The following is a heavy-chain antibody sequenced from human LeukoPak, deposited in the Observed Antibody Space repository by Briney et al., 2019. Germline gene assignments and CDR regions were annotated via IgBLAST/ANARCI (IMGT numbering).Heavy chain of an antibody. CDR3: ARRLRLIDNWFDP. Sequence: SVKVSCKAAGGTFSSYAISWVGQAPGQGREWMGGIIPIFGTANYAQKFQGSVTITADESTSTAYMELSSLRSEDTAVYYCARRLRLIDNWFDPWGQGTLVTVSS. CDR1: GGTFSSYA. CDR2: IIPIFGTA. V-gene: IGHV1-69*13. D-gene: IGHD5-12*01. J-gene: IGHJ5*02.